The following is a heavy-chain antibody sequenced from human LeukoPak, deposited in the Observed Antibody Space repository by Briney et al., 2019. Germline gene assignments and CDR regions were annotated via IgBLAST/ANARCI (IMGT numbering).Heavy chain of an antibody. CDR3: ARATRDYGSGNYSPLILLDY. CDR2: CSGSGTYT. V-gene: IGHV3-11*05. Sequence: PGVSLRLSCAASGFSFSDYYMTWIRQAPGKGLEWVSYCSGSGTYTNYADSVKGRFTISRDNAKSSLYLQMNSLRAEDTAVYYCARATRDYGSGNYSPLILLDYWGQGTLVTVSS. D-gene: IGHD3-10*01. J-gene: IGHJ4*02. CDR1: GFSFSDYY.